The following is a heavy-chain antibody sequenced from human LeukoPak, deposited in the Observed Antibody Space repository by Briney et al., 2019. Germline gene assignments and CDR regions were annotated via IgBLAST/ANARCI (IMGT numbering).Heavy chain of an antibody. D-gene: IGHD6-13*01. Sequence: EASVKVSCKASGYTFTSYGISWVRQAPGQGLEWMGWISAYNGNTNYAQKLQGRVTMTTDTSTSTAYMELRSLRSDDTAVYYCARTDSSSWCSSFDYWGQGTLVTVSS. CDR1: GYTFTSYG. CDR3: ARTDSSSWCSSFDY. CDR2: ISAYNGNT. J-gene: IGHJ4*02. V-gene: IGHV1-18*01.